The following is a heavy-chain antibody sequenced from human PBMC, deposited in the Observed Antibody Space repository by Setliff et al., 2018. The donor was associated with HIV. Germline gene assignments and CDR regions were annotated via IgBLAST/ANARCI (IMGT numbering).Heavy chain of an antibody. CDR2: ISSSSRYI. J-gene: IGHJ6*03. CDR3: ARGGGAGTTVYYYMDV. Sequence: GGSLRLSCAASGFTFSHYHMNWVRQAPGKGLEWVSSISSSSRYIYYADSVKGRFTIARDNAKNSLYLQMNSLRDEDTAVYYCARGGGAGTTVYYYMDVWGKGTTVTVSS. D-gene: IGHD1-7*01. CDR1: GFTFSHYH. V-gene: IGHV3-21*01.